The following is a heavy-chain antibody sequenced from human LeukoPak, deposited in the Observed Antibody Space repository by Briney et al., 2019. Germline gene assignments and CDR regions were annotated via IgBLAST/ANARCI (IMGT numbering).Heavy chain of an antibody. Sequence: SESLCLSCTVSGVSIGSGGYYWGWIRQHPGKGLEWFGDIYYSGRTYYTPSLKSRVTISVDAWKTQFSLMMSSVTASDTVVYYCARRLSYGSGSYHNVLDYWGQGTLVTVSS. V-gene: IGHV4-31*03. D-gene: IGHD3-10*01. CDR2: IYYSGRT. J-gene: IGHJ4*02. CDR1: GVSIGSGGYY. CDR3: ARRLSYGSGSYHNVLDY.